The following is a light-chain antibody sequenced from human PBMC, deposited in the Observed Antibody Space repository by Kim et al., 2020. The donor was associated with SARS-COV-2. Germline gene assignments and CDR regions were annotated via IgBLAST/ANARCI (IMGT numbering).Light chain of an antibody. CDR2: DDS. V-gene: IGLV3-21*03. Sequence: PGKPARITCGGNNIGSKSVHGYQQKPGQAPVLVVYDDSDRPSGIPERFSGSNSGNTATLTISRVEAGDEADYYCQVWDSSSDHHVVFGGGTQLTVL. CDR3: QVWDSSSDHHVV. J-gene: IGLJ2*01. CDR1: NIGSKS.